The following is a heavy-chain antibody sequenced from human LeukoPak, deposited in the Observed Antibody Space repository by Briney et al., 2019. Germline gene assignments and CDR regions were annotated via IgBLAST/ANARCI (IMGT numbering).Heavy chain of an antibody. Sequence: KASETLSLTCAVYGGSFSGYYWSWIRQPPGKGLEWIGEINHSGSTNYNPSLKSRVTISVDTSKNQFSLKLSSVTAADTAVYYCASSIVVVTATREGWFDPWGQGTLVTVSS. J-gene: IGHJ5*02. CDR2: INHSGST. V-gene: IGHV4-34*01. D-gene: IGHD2-21*02. CDR3: ASSIVVVTATREGWFDP. CDR1: GGSFSGYY.